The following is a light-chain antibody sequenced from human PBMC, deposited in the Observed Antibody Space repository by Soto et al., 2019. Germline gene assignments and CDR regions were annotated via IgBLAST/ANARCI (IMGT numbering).Light chain of an antibody. CDR2: SAS. CDR1: QSISSN. J-gene: IGKJ2*01. CDR3: QKYINWPPTYT. V-gene: IGKV3-15*01. Sequence: EIVMTQSPATLSVSPGERATLSCRASQSISSNLAWYQQKPGQAPRLLIYSASTRATGIPARFSGSGSETEFTLTISSLQSEDVAVYYCQKYINWPPTYTFGQGTKLEIK.